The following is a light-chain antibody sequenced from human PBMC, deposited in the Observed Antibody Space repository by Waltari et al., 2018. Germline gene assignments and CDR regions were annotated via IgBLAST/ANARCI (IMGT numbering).Light chain of an antibody. CDR1: QNIYTN. V-gene: IGKV3-15*01. J-gene: IGKJ5*01. CDR3: QQYNVWPPIT. Sequence: EVVMTQSPATLSVSPGERATLSCRASQNIYTNLAWYQQSPGQPPRLLIYRASARASGVPARFRGSVSGTEFTLTISILQSEDSAVYYCQQYNVWPPITFGQGTRLEFK. CDR2: RAS.